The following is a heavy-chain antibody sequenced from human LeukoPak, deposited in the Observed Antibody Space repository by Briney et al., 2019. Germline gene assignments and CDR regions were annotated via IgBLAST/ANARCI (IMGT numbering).Heavy chain of an antibody. V-gene: IGHV3-7*02. CDR3: ARAALTYYYGSSAYG. Sequence: GGSLRLSCAASGLTFSSYWMSWVRQAPGKGLEWVANIKQDGSERNYVESVKGRFTISRDNAKNSLYLQMNSLRAEDTAVYYCARAALTYYYGSSAYGWGQGTLVTASS. CDR2: IKQDGSER. J-gene: IGHJ4*02. CDR1: GLTFSSYW. D-gene: IGHD3-22*01.